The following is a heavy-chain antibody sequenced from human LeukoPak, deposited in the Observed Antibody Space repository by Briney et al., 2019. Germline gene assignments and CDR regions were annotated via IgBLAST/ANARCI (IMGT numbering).Heavy chain of an antibody. V-gene: IGHV3-23*01. CDR3: AKLILRYNWNGPEDY. CDR2: IGAGVTGK. CDR1: GFAIPNDG. D-gene: IGHD1-20*01. J-gene: IGHJ4*02. Sequence: GGSLRLSCTGSGFAIPNDGMAWVRQAPGKGLEWISSIGAGVTGKYYAASVRGRFTISRDNSKNTLYLQMNSLRAEDTAVYYCAKLILRYNWNGPEDYWGQGTLVTVSS.